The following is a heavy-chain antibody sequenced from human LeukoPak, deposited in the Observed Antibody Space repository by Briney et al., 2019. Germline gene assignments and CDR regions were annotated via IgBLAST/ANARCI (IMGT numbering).Heavy chain of an antibody. J-gene: IGHJ3*02. CDR2: ISYDGSNK. D-gene: IGHD3-16*01. Sequence: GGSLRLSCAASGFTFSSYAMHWVRQAPGKGLEWVAVISYDGSNKYYADSEKGRFTISRDNSKNTLYLQMNSLRAEDTAVYYCARDPGEAFDIWGQGTMVTVSS. CDR1: GFTFSSYA. V-gene: IGHV3-30-3*01. CDR3: ARDPGEAFDI.